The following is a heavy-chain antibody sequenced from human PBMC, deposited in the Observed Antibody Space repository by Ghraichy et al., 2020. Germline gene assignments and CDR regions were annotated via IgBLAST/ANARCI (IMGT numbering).Heavy chain of an antibody. J-gene: IGHJ4*02. CDR1: GFTFSSYW. V-gene: IGHV3-74*03. D-gene: IGHD2-15*01. CDR2: IDNDGNAT. CDR3: AREDYSDSWHTDY. Sequence: GGSLRLSCVASGFTFSSYWMHWVRQTPGKGLVWVSRIDNDGNATTYADSVEGRFTISRDNAKNMLYLQVNSLREEDTAVYYCAREDYSDSWHTDYWGQGTLVTVSS.